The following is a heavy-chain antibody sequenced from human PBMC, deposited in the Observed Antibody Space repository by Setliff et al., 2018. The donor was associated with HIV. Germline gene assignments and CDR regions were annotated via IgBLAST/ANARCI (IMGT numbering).Heavy chain of an antibody. Sequence: GGSLRLSCVASAASGFTFSDAWMSWVRQAPGKGLEWVGRTRSVSDGGRTDYAAPVKGRFTISRDNAKNTLYLQMNRLRADDTAVYYCVRGPQFTPHWGQGTLVTVSS. D-gene: IGHD3-16*01. CDR2: TRSVSDGGRT. CDR1: GFTFSDAW. J-gene: IGHJ4*02. CDR3: VRGPQFTPH. V-gene: IGHV3-15*01.